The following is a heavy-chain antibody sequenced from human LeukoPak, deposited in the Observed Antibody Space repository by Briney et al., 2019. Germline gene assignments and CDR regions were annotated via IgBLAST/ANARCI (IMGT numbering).Heavy chain of an antibody. CDR3: ARVLGRDYYDSSGYPFDY. V-gene: IGHV1-18*01. Sequence: ASVKVSCKASGYTFTSYGISWVRQAPGQGLEWMGWISAYNGNTNYAQKLQGRVTMTTDTSTSTAYMELRSLRSGDTAVYYCARVLGRDYYDSSGYPFDYWGQGTLVTVSS. J-gene: IGHJ4*02. CDR1: GYTFTSYG. D-gene: IGHD3-22*01. CDR2: ISAYNGNT.